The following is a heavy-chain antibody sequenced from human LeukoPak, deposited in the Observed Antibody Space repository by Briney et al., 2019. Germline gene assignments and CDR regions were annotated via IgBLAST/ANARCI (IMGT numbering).Heavy chain of an antibody. CDR3: ARVLGHDILTGYPIPFDY. V-gene: IGHV1-2*02. D-gene: IGHD3-9*01. CDR1: GYTFTGYY. J-gene: IGHJ4*02. Sequence: ASVKVSCKASGYTFTGYYMHWVRQAPGQGLEWMGWINPNSGGTNYAQKFQGRVTMTRDTSISTAYMELSRLRSDDTAVYYCARVLGHDILTGYPIPFDYWGQGTLVTVSS. CDR2: INPNSGGT.